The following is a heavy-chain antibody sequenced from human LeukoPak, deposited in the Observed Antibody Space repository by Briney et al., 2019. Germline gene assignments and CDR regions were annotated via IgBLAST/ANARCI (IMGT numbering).Heavy chain of an antibody. CDR1: GGSFNNYY. CDR3: ARDNVDTARNWFDP. V-gene: IGHV4-34*01. CDR2: INHSGST. J-gene: IGHJ5*02. D-gene: IGHD5-18*01. Sequence: SETLSLTCAVYGGSFNNYYWSWIRQPPGKGLEWMGEINHSGSTNYNPSLKSRVTISVDTSKNQFSLKLSSVTAADTAVYYCARDNVDTARNWFDPWGQGPLVTVSS.